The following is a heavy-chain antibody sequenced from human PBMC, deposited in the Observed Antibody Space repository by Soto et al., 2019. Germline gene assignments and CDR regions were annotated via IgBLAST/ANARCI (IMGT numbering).Heavy chain of an antibody. D-gene: IGHD3-16*01. CDR2: ISGSGST. J-gene: IGHJ6*03. CDR1: GFTVSSYA. CDR3: AKALRFTFTTGYYMDV. V-gene: IGHV3-23*01. Sequence: VQLLESGGGLVQPGGSLRLSCAASGFTVSSYAMSWVRQAPGKELEWVSVISGSGSTYSADSVKGRFTISRDSSKNTVYLQMNSLRAEDTAVYYCAKALRFTFTTGYYMDVWGRGTTVTVSS.